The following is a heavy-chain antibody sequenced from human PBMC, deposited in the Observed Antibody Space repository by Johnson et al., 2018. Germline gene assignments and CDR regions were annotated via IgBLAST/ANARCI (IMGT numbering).Heavy chain of an antibody. V-gene: IGHV1-69*01. D-gene: IGHD3-10*01. Sequence: VQLVESGAEMKKSGSSVKVSCKASGGTFNTYAIIWVRQAPGQGLEWMGGIIPIFGTANYAQKFQGRVTISADESTSTAYMELSSLRSEDTAVYYCARMFLWFGELSSYYYYGMDVWGQGTTVTVSS. CDR1: GGTFNTYA. J-gene: IGHJ6*02. CDR3: ARMFLWFGELSSYYYYGMDV. CDR2: IIPIFGTA.